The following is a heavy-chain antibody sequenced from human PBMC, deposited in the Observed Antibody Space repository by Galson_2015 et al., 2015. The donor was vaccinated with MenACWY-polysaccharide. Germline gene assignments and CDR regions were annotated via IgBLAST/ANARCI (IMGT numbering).Heavy chain of an antibody. CDR3: ARDLTDFWSVAGRFDH. D-gene: IGHD3-3*01. CDR2: IRSRGTNT. V-gene: IGHV3-23*01. J-gene: IGHJ5*02. Sequence: SLRLSCAASGFTFTSYAMSWVRQAPGKGLEWVSAIRSRGTNTYYADSVKGRFTISRDNSKNTLYLQMNSLRAEDTAVYYCARDLTDFWSVAGRFDHWGQGTLVTVSS. CDR1: GFTFTSYA.